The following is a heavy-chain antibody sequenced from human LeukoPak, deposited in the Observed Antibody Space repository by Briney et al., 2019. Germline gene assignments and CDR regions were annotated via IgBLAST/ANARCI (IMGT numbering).Heavy chain of an antibody. J-gene: IGHJ4*02. CDR3: ARNHYYDSSGYPGNY. D-gene: IGHD3-22*01. CDR2: IYYSGST. V-gene: IGHV4-39*01. CDR1: GGSISSSSYY. Sequence: PSETLSLTCTVSGGSISSSSYYWGWIRQPPGKGLEWIGSIYYSGSTYYSPSLKSRVTISVDTSKNQFSLKLSSVTAADTAVYYCARNHYYDSSGYPGNYWGQGTLVTVSS.